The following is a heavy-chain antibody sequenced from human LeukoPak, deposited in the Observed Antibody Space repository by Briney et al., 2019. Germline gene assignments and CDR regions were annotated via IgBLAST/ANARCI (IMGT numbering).Heavy chain of an antibody. CDR1: GFTFSGYT. CDR3: ARDIHDSSGYYYDC. D-gene: IGHD3-22*01. CDR2: VSARGDKT. V-gene: IGHV3-23*01. Sequence: GGSLRLSCVASGFTFSGYTMSWVRQAPGKGPEWISAVSARGDKTYYADSVKGRFTVSRDNSKDTLFLQMISLRAEDTALYYCARDIHDSSGYYYDCWGQGTLVTVSP. J-gene: IGHJ4*02.